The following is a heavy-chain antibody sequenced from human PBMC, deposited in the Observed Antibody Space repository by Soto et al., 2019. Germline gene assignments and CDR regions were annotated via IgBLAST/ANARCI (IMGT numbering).Heavy chain of an antibody. V-gene: IGHV4-34*01. CDR2: INHSGST. CDR1: GGSFSGYY. D-gene: IGHD6-19*01. J-gene: IGHJ4*02. CDR3: ARGGSGWYRSPVRNDY. Sequence: SETLSLTCAVYGGSFSGYYWSWIRQPPGKGLEWIGEINHSGSTNYNPSLKSRVTISVDTSKNQFSLKLSSVTAADTAVYYCARGGSGWYRSPVRNDYWGQGTLVTVSS.